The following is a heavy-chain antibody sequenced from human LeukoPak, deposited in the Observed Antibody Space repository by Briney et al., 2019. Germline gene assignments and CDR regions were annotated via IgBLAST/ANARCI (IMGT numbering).Heavy chain of an antibody. CDR1: GYSIRSGYY. CDR2: TYHSGGT. CDR3: ARDLRMGGPWRQFDY. Sequence: SETLSLTCTVSGYSIRSGYYWAWIRQPPGKGLEWFGSTYHSGGTDYNPSLKSRVSISVDTSKNQFSLQLNSLTAADTVVYYRARDLRMGGPWRQFDYWGQGTLVTVSS. D-gene: IGHD3-16*01. V-gene: IGHV4-38-2*02. J-gene: IGHJ4*02.